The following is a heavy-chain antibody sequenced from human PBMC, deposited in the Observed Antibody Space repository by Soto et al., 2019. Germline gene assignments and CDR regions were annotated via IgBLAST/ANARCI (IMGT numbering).Heavy chain of an antibody. V-gene: IGHV5-10-1*01. CDR2: IDPSDSYT. Sequence: PGESLKISCKGSGYSFTSYWISWVRQMPGKGLEWMGRIDPSDSYTNYSPSFQGHVTISADKSISTAYLQWGSLKASDTAMYYCARNRDHLYGMDVWGQGTTVTVSS. CDR3: ARNRDHLYGMDV. J-gene: IGHJ6*02. CDR1: GYSFTSYW.